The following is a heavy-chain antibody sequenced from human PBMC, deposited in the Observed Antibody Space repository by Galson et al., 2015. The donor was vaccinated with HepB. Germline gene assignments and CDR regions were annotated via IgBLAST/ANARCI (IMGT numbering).Heavy chain of an antibody. J-gene: IGHJ6*02. D-gene: IGHD5-18*01. Sequence: SLRLSCAASGFTFSSYGMNWVRQAPGKGLEWVSSISSSSSYIYYADSVKGRFTISRDNAKNSLYLQMNSLRAEDTAVYYCARDGRNTAMVNYYYYYGMDVWGQGTTVTVSS. CDR3: ARDGRNTAMVNYYYYYGMDV. CDR1: GFTFSSYG. CDR2: ISSSSSYI. V-gene: IGHV3-21*01.